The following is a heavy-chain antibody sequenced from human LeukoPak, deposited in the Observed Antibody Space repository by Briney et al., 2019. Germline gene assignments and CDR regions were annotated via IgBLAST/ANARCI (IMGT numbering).Heavy chain of an antibody. CDR1: GINFSKAW. CDR2: MKSKPDGETT. V-gene: IGHV3-15*01. CDR3: VTDLTTY. J-gene: IGHJ4*02. Sequence: GGSLRLSCAASGINFSKAWMTWVRQPPGKGLEWLGLMKSKPDGETTIYATPVKDRFTISRDDSTSTLYLQMDSLKTEDTGVYYCVTDLTTYWGQGTLVTVSS. D-gene: IGHD3-9*01.